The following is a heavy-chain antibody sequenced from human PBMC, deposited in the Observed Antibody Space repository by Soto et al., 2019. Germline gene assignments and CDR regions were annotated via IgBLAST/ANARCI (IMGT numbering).Heavy chain of an antibody. V-gene: IGHV2-5*01. J-gene: IGHJ3*02. CDR2: LYWNDNK. Sequence: SGPTPVNPTQTLTLACTFYGLPLSTSGGGVGWIREPPGKSMEWLALLYWNDNKRYSPSLKSRLTITKDTSKNQLVLTMNNMDPMDTATDYCAHRQQFYSGSRARNDAFDIRGQGTMVTRSS. D-gene: IGHD3-22*01. CDR3: AHRQQFYSGSRARNDAFDI. CDR1: GLPLSTSGGG.